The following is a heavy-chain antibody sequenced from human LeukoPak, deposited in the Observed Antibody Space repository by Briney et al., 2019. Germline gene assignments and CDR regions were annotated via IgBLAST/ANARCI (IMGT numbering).Heavy chain of an antibody. CDR1: GGSFSGYY. Sequence: SQTLSLTCAVYGGSFSGYYWSWIRQPPGKGLEWIGEINHSGSTNYNPSLKSRVTISVDTSKNQFSLKLSSVTAADTAVYYCARPYSSGWYGRKGFDYWGQGTLVTVSS. D-gene: IGHD6-19*01. CDR2: INHSGST. J-gene: IGHJ4*02. CDR3: ARPYSSGWYGRKGFDY. V-gene: IGHV4-34*01.